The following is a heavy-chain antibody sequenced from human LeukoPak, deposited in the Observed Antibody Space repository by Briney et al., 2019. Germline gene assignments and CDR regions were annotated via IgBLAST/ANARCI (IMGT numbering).Heavy chain of an antibody. CDR1: GYSISSGYY. Sequence: SETLSLTCTVSGYSISSGYYWGWIRQPPGKWLEWIGSIYHSGSTYYNPSLKSRVTISVDTSKNQFSLKLSSVTAADTAVYYCARGYSTWSWFDPWGQGTLVTVSS. V-gene: IGHV4-38-2*02. CDR3: ARGYSTWSWFDP. D-gene: IGHD5-18*01. CDR2: IYHSGST. J-gene: IGHJ5*02.